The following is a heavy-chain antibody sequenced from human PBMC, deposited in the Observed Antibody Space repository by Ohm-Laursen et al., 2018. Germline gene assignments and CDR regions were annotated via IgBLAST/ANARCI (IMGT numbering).Heavy chain of an antibody. CDR2: INPNSGGT. J-gene: IGHJ6*02. CDR1: GYTFTGYY. V-gene: IGHV1-2*02. Sequence: ATVKISCKASGYTFTGYYMHWVRQAPGQGLEWMGWINPNSGGTNYAQKSQGRVTMTRDTSISTAYMELSRLRSDDTAVYYCARVHDSSGYYYEYYYGMDVWGQGTTVTVSS. CDR3: ARVHDSSGYYYEYYYGMDV. D-gene: IGHD3-22*01.